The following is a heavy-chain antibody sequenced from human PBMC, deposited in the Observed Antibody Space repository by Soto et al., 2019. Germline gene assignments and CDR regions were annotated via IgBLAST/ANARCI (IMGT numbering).Heavy chain of an antibody. CDR3: AKDGIRGIHIDN. Sequence: EVQLLESGGGLVQPGGSLRLSCEASGLTFSSYPMSWVRQAPGKGLQWVSSISVSAGTTYYADSVKGRFTISRDNSKNTLYLQMNSLRAEDTAVYYCAKDGIRGIHIDNWGQGTLVTVSS. V-gene: IGHV3-23*01. CDR1: GLTFSSYP. J-gene: IGHJ4*02. CDR2: ISVSAGTT.